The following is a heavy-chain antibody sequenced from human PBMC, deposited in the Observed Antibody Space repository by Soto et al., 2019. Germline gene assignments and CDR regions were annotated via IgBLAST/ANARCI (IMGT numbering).Heavy chain of an antibody. V-gene: IGHV3-48*03. D-gene: IGHD3-10*01. CDR2: ISSSGSTI. CDR3: ARKYYYGPGTTMGYYYYGMDV. Sequence: GGSLRLSCAASGFTFSSYEMNWVRQAPGKGLEWGSYISSSGSTIYYADSVKGRFTISRDNSKNTLYLQMNSLSAEDTAVYYCARKYYYGPGTTMGYYYYGMDVWGQRTTVTVFS. J-gene: IGHJ6*02. CDR1: GFTFSSYE.